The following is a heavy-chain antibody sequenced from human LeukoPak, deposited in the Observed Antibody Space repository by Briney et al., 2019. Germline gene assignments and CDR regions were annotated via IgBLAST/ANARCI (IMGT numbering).Heavy chain of an antibody. V-gene: IGHV3-30*02. CDR3: AKDRDYYDSSTDY. Sequence: GGSLRLSCAASGFTFSSYGMHWVRQAPGKGLEWVAVIWYDGSNKYYADSVKGRFTISRDNSKNALYLQMNSLRAEDTAVYYCAKDRDYYDSSTDYWGQGTLVTVSS. J-gene: IGHJ4*02. D-gene: IGHD3-22*01. CDR2: IWYDGSNK. CDR1: GFTFSSYG.